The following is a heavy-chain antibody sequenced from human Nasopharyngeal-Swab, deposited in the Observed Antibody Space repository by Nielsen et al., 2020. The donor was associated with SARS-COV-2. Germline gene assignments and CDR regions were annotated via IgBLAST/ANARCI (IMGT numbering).Heavy chain of an antibody. Sequence: SETLSLTCAVYGGSFSGYYWSWIRQPPGQGLEWIGEINHSGTTSYNPSLKSRVTISSDTSKNKFSLKLSSVTAADTAVYYCARGHRSISMIVVVIATAHFYFDSWGRGTLVTVTS. J-gene: IGHJ4*02. D-gene: IGHD3-22*01. CDR3: ARGHRSISMIVVVIATAHFYFDS. CDR2: INHSGTT. V-gene: IGHV4-34*01. CDR1: GGSFSGYY.